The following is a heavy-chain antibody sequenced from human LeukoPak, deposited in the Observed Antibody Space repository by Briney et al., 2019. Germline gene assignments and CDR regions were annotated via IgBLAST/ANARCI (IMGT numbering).Heavy chain of an antibody. CDR3: AIPPGGAFDI. V-gene: IGHV3-33*05. Sequence: PPGRSLRLSCAASGFTFSSYGMHWVRQAPGKGLEWVVIISFDGSNEYYADSVKGRFTISRDNSRNTLYLQMNSLRAEDTAVYYCAIPPGGAFDIWGQGTMVTVSS. CDR1: GFTFSSYG. J-gene: IGHJ3*02. CDR2: ISFDGSNE.